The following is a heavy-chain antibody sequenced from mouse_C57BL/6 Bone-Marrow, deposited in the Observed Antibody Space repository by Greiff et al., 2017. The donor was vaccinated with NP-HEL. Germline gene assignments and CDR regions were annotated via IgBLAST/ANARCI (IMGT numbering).Heavy chain of an antibody. CDR1: GFTFSSYA. CDR2: ISSGGDYI. Sequence: EVKLEESGEGLVKPGGSLKLSCAASGFTFSSYAMSWVRQTPEKRLEWVAYISSGGDYIYYADTVKGRFTISRDNARNTLYLQMSSLKSEDTAMYYCTKIYDGLRGFAYWGQGTLVTVSA. D-gene: IGHD2-3*01. CDR3: TKIYDGLRGFAY. J-gene: IGHJ3*01. V-gene: IGHV5-9-1*02.